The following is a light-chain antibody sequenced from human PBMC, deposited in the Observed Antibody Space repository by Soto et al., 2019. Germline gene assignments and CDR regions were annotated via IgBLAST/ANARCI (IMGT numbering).Light chain of an antibody. Sequence: DIQMTQSPSTLSASVGDRVTITCRASQSISSWLAWYQQKTGKAPKLLIYDASSLESGGPSRFSGSGSGTEFTLTNSSLQPDDFATYYCQQYNSYSETFGQGTRREIK. J-gene: IGKJ5*01. CDR3: QQYNSYSET. CDR2: DAS. V-gene: IGKV1-5*01. CDR1: QSISSW.